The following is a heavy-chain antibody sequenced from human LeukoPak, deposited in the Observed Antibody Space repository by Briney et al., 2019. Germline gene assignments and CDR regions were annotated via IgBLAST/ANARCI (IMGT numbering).Heavy chain of an antibody. CDR2: ISYDGSNK. Sequence: GGSLRLSCAASGFTFSSYAMHWVRQAPGKGLEWVAAISYDGSNKYYADSVKGRFTISRDNSKNTLYLQMNSLRAEDTAVYYCARDGYYYDSSGYLALYDYWGQGTLVTVSS. D-gene: IGHD3-22*01. CDR3: ARDGYYYDSSGYLALYDY. V-gene: IGHV3-30-3*01. CDR1: GFTFSSYA. J-gene: IGHJ4*02.